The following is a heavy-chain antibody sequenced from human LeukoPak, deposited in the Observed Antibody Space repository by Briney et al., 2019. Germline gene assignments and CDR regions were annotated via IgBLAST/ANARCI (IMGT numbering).Heavy chain of an antibody. J-gene: IGHJ5*02. D-gene: IGHD6-19*01. CDR2: IYYSGST. CDR1: GGSISSYY. CDR3: ARARSGSGWYWFDP. V-gene: IGHV4-59*12. Sequence: PSETLSLTCTVSGGSISSYYWSWIRQPPGKGLEWIGYIYYSGSTNCNPSLKSRVTISVDTSKNQFSLKLSSVTAADTAVYYCARARSGSGWYWFDPWGQGTLVIVSS.